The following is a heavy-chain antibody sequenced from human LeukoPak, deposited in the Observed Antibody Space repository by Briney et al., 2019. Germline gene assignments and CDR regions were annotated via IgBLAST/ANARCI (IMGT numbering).Heavy chain of an antibody. J-gene: IGHJ4*02. D-gene: IGHD7-27*01. CDR1: GFTFSNAW. Sequence: GGSLRLSCAASGFTFSNAWMTWVRQAPGKGLEWVGRIKTKTDGGTTDYATAVNDRFTISRDDSKNTLYLQMNSLRPDDTAVYYCTSTLGYWGQGTLVTVSS. CDR2: IKTKTDGGTT. V-gene: IGHV3-15*01. CDR3: TSTLGY.